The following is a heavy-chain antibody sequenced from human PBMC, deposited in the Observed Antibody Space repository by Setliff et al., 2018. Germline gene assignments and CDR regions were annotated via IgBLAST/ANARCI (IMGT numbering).Heavy chain of an antibody. Sequence: GGSLRLSCAASGFTFSSYARTWVRQAPGKGLEWVANIKEDGGEQYYVDSVKGRFTISRDNAKNSLYLQMNSLAAEDTAVYYCAREGKEGFGELPDYYYYYMDVWGKGTTVTVSS. CDR2: IKEDGGEQ. J-gene: IGHJ6*03. CDR3: AREGKEGFGELPDYYYYYMDV. CDR1: GFTFSSYA. V-gene: IGHV3-7*01. D-gene: IGHD3-10*01.